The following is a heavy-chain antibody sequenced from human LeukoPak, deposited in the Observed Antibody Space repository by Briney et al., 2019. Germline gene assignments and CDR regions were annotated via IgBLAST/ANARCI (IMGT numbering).Heavy chain of an antibody. CDR3: AKLHYGANSGGRYGMDV. J-gene: IGHJ6*02. V-gene: IGHV3-23*01. Sequence: GGSLRLSCAASGFTFSSYAMSWVRQAPGKGLEWVSGISGSSGNTYYADSVKGRFTISRDNSKNTLYLQMNSLRAEDTAVYYCAKLHYGANSGGRYGMDVWGQGTTVTVSS. CDR2: ISGSSGNT. CDR1: GFTFSSYA. D-gene: IGHD4-23*01.